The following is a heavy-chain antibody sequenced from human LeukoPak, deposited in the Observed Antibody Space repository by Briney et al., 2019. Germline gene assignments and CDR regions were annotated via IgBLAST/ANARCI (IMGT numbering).Heavy chain of an antibody. CDR2: IITSSSYI. V-gene: IGHV3-21*01. D-gene: IGHD4-23*01. CDR3: ARDGDTVLTRGYYYYMDV. J-gene: IGHJ6*03. CDR1: GITFTSYT. Sequence: PRGSLRLSCAASGITFTSYTMNWGGQAPGKALEWVSSIITSSSYIYYADSVKGRFTISRGNAKNSLYLQMNSLRAEDTALYYCARDGDTVLTRGYYYYMDVWGKGTTVTVSS.